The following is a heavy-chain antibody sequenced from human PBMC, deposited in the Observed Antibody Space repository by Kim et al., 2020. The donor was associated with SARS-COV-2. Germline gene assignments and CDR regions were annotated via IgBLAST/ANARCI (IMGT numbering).Heavy chain of an antibody. J-gene: IGHJ4*02. CDR3: ARVPPTGYSSSWYMKTGYYFDY. CDR1: GGSISSSNW. D-gene: IGHD6-13*01. V-gene: IGHV4-4*02. Sequence: SETLSLTCAVSGGSISSSNWWSWVRQPPGKGLEWIGEIYHSGSTNYNPSLKSRVTISVDKSKNQFSLKLSSVTAADTAVYYCARVPPTGYSSSWYMKTGYYFDYWGQGTLVTVSS. CDR2: IYHSGST.